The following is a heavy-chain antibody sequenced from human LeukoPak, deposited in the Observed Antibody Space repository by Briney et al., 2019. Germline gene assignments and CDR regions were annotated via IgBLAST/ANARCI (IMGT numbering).Heavy chain of an antibody. CDR2: ISYDGSNK. Sequence: GGSLRVSCAASGFTFSSYAMHWVRQAPGKGLEWVAVISYDGSNKYYADSVKGRFIISRDNSKNTLYLQMKSLRAEDTAVYYCARGPRITGTDYWGQGTLVTVSS. J-gene: IGHJ4*02. CDR1: GFTFSSYA. D-gene: IGHD3-3*01. V-gene: IGHV3-30-3*01. CDR3: ARGPRITGTDY.